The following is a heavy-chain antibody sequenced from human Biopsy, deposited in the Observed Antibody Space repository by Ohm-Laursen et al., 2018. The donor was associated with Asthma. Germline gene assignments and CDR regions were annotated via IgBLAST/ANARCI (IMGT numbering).Heavy chain of an antibody. Sequence: SDTLSLTCTVSGGSVSTGSYYWSWIRQPPGKGLEWLGYNYYTGRDNYNPSLKSRVTISVDTSKNQFSLRLNSVTAADTAVYYCARGPNYHGSGRAPIGMDVWGQGTTVTVSS. V-gene: IGHV4-61*01. CDR1: GGSVSTGSYY. D-gene: IGHD3-10*01. J-gene: IGHJ6*02. CDR2: NYYTGRD. CDR3: ARGPNYHGSGRAPIGMDV.